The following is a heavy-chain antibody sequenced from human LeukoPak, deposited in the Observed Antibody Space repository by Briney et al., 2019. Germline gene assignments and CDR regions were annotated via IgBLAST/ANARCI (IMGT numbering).Heavy chain of an antibody. CDR2: IYPGDSDT. J-gene: IGHJ4*02. D-gene: IGHD4-11*01. V-gene: IGHV5-51*01. CDR3: ASSLHDRQVPRYFYS. Sequence: GESPKISCKGSGYSFTIYWIGWVRQLPGKSLEWMGIIYPGDSDTSYSPSFQDQVTISADKYISTPYLQLNSLKASDTAMYYCASSLHDRQVPRYFYSRGQGTLVTVSS. CDR1: GYSFTIYW.